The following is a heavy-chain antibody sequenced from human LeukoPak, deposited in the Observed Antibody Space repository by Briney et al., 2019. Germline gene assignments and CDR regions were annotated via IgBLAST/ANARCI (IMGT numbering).Heavy chain of an antibody. D-gene: IGHD5-12*01. Sequence: SETLSLTCTVSGGSISSYYWSWIRQPPGKGLEWIGYVYYSGSTNYNPSLKSRVTISVDTSNNQFSLKLSSVTAADTAVYYCARDRYSGWLRIDYWGQGTLVTVSS. CDR1: GGSISSYY. CDR3: ARDRYSGWLRIDY. CDR2: VYYSGST. V-gene: IGHV4-59*12. J-gene: IGHJ4*02.